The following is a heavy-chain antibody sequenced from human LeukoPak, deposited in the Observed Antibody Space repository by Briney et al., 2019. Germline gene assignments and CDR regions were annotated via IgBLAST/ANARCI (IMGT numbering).Heavy chain of an antibody. CDR3: AKETYSSGWYPYFVY. D-gene: IGHD6-19*01. Sequence: GGSLRLSCVASGFTFTSYAISWVRQAPGKGLESVTGMSGSGGSTYYADSVKGRFTISRDNSKNTLFLQMNSLRAEDTAVYYCAKETYSSGWYPYFVYWGQGTLVTVSS. CDR1: GFTFTSYA. V-gene: IGHV3-23*01. J-gene: IGHJ4*02. CDR2: MSGSGGST.